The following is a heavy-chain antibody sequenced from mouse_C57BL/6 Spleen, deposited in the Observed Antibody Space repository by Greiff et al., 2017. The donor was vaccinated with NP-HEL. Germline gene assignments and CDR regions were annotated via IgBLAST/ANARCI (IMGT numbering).Heavy chain of an antibody. CDR1: GYTFTSYW. V-gene: IGHV1-7*01. Sequence: VQLQQSGAELAKPGASVKLSCKASGYTFTSYWMHWVKQRPGQGLEWIGYINPSSGYTKYNQKFKDKATLTADKSSSTAYMQLSSLTYEDSAVYYCARGTPSTTVVATDAMDYWGQGTSVTVSS. D-gene: IGHD1-1*01. CDR2: INPSSGYT. CDR3: ARGTPSTTVVATDAMDY. J-gene: IGHJ4*01.